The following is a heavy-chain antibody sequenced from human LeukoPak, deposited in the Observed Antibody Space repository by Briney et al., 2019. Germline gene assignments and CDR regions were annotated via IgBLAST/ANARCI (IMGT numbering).Heavy chain of an antibody. CDR3: AKGVTYYYDSSGYYPDY. CDR2: ISGDGGST. CDR1: GFTFSSYA. V-gene: IGHV3-43*02. D-gene: IGHD3-22*01. J-gene: IGHJ4*02. Sequence: PGGSLRLSCAASGFTFSSYAMSWVRQAPGKGLQWVSLISGDGGSTYYADSVKGRFTISRDNSKNSLYLQMNSLRTEDTALYYCAKGVTYYYDSSGYYPDYWGQGTLVTVSS.